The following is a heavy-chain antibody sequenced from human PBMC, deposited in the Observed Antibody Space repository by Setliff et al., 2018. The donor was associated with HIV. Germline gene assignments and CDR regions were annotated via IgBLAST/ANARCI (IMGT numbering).Heavy chain of an antibody. CDR1: FTFSNYA. D-gene: IGHD1-26*01. Sequence: GGSLRLSWGFTFSNYAMHWVRQAPGKGLEWVTVISYDESNKYYGDSVKGRFTISRDNSKNTLYLQMNSLRAEDTAVYYCARGPNRYSGTYSYYYYMDVWGKGTTVTVSS. CDR3: ARGPNRYSGTYSYYYYMDV. V-gene: IGHV3-30*01. CDR2: ISYDESNK. J-gene: IGHJ6*03.